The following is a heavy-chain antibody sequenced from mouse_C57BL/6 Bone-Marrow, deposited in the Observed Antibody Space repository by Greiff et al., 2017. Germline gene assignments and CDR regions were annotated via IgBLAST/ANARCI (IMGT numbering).Heavy chain of an antibody. V-gene: IGHV1-81*01. J-gene: IGHJ2*01. CDR3: EGLLRDFDY. Sequence: VQGVESGAELARPGASVKLSCKASGYTFTSYGISWVKQRTGQGLEWIGEIYPRSGNTYYNEKVKGKATLTADKSSSTAYMELRSLTSEDSAVYFCEGLLRDFDYWGQGTTLTVSS. CDR1: GYTFTSYG. D-gene: IGHD2-3*01. CDR2: IYPRSGNT.